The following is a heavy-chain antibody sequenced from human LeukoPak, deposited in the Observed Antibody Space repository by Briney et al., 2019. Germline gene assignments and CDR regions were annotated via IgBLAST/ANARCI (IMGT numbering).Heavy chain of an antibody. CDR2: INPNSGGT. CDR1: GYTFTGYY. D-gene: IGHD3-10*01. V-gene: IGHV1-2*03. CDR3: ARARPNYCGSGSRIGSRFDP. J-gene: IGHJ5*02. Sequence: LVASVKVSCKASGYTFTGYYMHWVRQAPGQGLEWMGWINPNSGGTNYAQKFQGRVTMTRDTSISTAYMELSRLRSDDTAVYYCARARPNYCGSGSRIGSRFDPWGQGTLVTVSS.